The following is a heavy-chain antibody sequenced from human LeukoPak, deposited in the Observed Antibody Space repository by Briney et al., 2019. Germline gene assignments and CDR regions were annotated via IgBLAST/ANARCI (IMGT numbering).Heavy chain of an antibody. V-gene: IGHV3-7*01. Sequence: GGSPRLSCATSGFTFSRHWMSWVRQAPGKGPEWVANIKQDGSERYYVHSVKGRFTISRDNAKNSLYLQMNSLRAEDTAVYYCARDGGHSTDFDYWGQGILVTVSS. CDR2: IKQDGSER. D-gene: IGHD2-8*02. J-gene: IGHJ4*02. CDR1: GFTFSRHW. CDR3: ARDGGHSTDFDY.